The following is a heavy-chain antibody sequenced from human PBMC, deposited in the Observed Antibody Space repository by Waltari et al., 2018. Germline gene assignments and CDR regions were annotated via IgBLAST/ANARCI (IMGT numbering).Heavy chain of an antibody. J-gene: IGHJ4*02. CDR1: GITFREYG. D-gene: IGHD1-1*01. V-gene: IGHV3-20*04. Sequence: EVQLVESGGGVVGPGGSMGLTGAVVGITFREYGTTGVRQAPGRGLEWVSGINWNGGRTRYTESLKGRFTISRDNAKNSLYLQMNSLRAEDTALYYCVRGSTGIIFYYWGQGTLVTVSS. CDR3: VRGSTGIIFYY. CDR2: INWNGGRT.